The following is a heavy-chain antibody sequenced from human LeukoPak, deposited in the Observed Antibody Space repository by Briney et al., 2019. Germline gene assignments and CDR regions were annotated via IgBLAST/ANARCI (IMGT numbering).Heavy chain of an antibody. Sequence: PSETLSLTCTVSGGSISSYYWSWIRQPPGKGLEWIGYVHYSGTTNYNPSLKNRVTISLDTSKNQFALKLTSVTAADTGVYYCARVGTWNDLEYWGQGTLVTVSS. CDR2: VHYSGTT. CDR3: ARVGTWNDLEY. D-gene: IGHD1-1*01. J-gene: IGHJ4*02. CDR1: GGSISSYY. V-gene: IGHV4-59*01.